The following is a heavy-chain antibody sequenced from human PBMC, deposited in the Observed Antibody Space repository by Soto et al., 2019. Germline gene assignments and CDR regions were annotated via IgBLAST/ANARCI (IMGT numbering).Heavy chain of an antibody. D-gene: IGHD2-21*02. J-gene: IGHJ2*01. CDR1: GLTFSNYW. CDR3: ARDGAYCGGDCYSLWYFDL. Sequence: EVQLVESGGGLVQPGGSLRLSCEASGLTFSNYWMHWVRQAPGKGLVWVSRIHRDGPSSSYAASVTGRFTISRDNAKNTLYLQMNSLRAEETGVYYCARDGAYCGGDCYSLWYFDLWGRGTLVTVSS. CDR2: IHRDGPSS. V-gene: IGHV3-74*01.